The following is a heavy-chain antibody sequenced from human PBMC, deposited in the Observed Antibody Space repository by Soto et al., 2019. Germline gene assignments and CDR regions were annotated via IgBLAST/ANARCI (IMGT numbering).Heavy chain of an antibody. CDR2: IIPIYGAA. V-gene: IGHV1-69*01. CDR3: AARVSVAGPAIDY. J-gene: IGHJ4*02. Sequence: QVQLLQSGAEMKKPGSSVRVSCKPSGDNFNTYTITWVRQAPGQGLEWMGGIIPIYGAASYAQTFQDSVSITADGSTNTVYMELSSLTSEDTALYYCAARVSVAGPAIDYWGQGTRVTVSS. CDR1: GDNFNTYT. D-gene: IGHD6-19*01.